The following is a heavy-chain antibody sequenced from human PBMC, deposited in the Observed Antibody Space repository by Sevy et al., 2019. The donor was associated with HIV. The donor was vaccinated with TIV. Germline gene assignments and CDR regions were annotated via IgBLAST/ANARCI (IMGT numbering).Heavy chain of an antibody. D-gene: IGHD1-26*01. V-gene: IGHV3-30*18. Sequence: GGSLRLSCTASGFTFSTYDIHWVRQAPGKGLEWVAIISYDGNYRYYSDSVRGRFSMSRDNSKNTAYLQMSGLSVEDTAVYYCAKNRPPGGSYFSRHGMDVWGRGTTVIVSS. CDR3: AKNRPPGGSYFSRHGMDV. CDR2: ISYDGNYR. CDR1: GFTFSTYD. J-gene: IGHJ6*02.